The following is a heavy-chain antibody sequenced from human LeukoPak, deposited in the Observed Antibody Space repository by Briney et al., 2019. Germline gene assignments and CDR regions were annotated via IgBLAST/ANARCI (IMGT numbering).Heavy chain of an antibody. D-gene: IGHD5-24*01. CDR1: GFTFDDYA. J-gene: IGHJ4*02. CDR2: ISWNSGSI. CDR3: AKDLRRDGYNFDY. Sequence: GRSLRLSCAASGFTFDDYAMHWVRQAPGKGLEWVSGISWNSGSIGYADSVKGRFTISRDNAKNSLYLQMNSLRAEDTALCYCAKDLRRDGYNFDYWGQGTLVTVSS. V-gene: IGHV3-9*01.